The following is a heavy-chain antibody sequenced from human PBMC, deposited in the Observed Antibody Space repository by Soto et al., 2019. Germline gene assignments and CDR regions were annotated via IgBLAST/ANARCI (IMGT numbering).Heavy chain of an antibody. CDR1: GGTFGNSA. CDR2: IIPISSTP. Sequence: QVQLVQSGAEVKKPGSSVTVSCKASGGTFGNSAISWVRQAPGQGLEWMGGIIPISSTPDYAQKFQGRVTITADESTSTAYMELTSLRSEDTAVYSCARDKDRKQLGGNYYYAIDVWGQGTTVTVSS. J-gene: IGHJ6*02. D-gene: IGHD3-3*02. CDR3: ARDKDRKQLGGNYYYAIDV. V-gene: IGHV1-69*12.